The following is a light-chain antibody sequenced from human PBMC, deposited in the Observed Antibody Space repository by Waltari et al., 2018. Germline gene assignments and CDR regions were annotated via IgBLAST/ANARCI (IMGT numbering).Light chain of an antibody. J-gene: IGKJ5*01. CDR1: QSVSTS. Sequence: EIVMTQSPATLSVSPGERVTLSCRASQSVSTSLAWYQQKPGQAPRRLIYGASTRGTGIPARFIGSGSGTEFTLTISSLQSEDFAVYYCQQYNNWPPITFGQGTRLEIK. CDR3: QQYNNWPPIT. CDR2: GAS. V-gene: IGKV3-15*01.